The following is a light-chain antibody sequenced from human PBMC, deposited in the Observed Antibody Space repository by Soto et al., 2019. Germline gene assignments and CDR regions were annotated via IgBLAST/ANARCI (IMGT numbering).Light chain of an antibody. CDR2: KAS. J-gene: IGKJ1*01. CDR3: QHYNSYSEA. CDR1: QSISSW. V-gene: IGKV1-5*03. Sequence: DIQMTQYPSTLSASVGDRVTITCRASQSISSWLAWYQQKPGKAPKLLIYKASTLKSGVPSRFSGTGSGTEFTLTISSLQPDDLTTYYCQHYNSYSEAFGQGTKGYIK.